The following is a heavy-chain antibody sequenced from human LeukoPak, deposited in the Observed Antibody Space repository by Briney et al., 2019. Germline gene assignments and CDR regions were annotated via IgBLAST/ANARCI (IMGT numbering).Heavy chain of an antibody. Sequence: PGGSLTPSRAASGLTFSSYGMRWVRPSPGKGLEWVAFISFIGSERYFRDSVKGRFTISRDNSKETLYLQMNRLRPEDTAVYYCTKEPGNDRGHYFDSWGQGTLVTVSS. D-gene: IGHD2-15*01. V-gene: IGHV3-30*02. CDR1: GLTFSSYG. J-gene: IGHJ4*02. CDR2: ISFIGSER. CDR3: TKEPGNDRGHYFDS.